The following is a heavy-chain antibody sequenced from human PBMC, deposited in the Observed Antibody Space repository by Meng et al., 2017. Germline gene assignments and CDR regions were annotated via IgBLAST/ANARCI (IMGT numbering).Heavy chain of an antibody. D-gene: IGHD1-26*01. CDR1: GFTFSDHY. CDR2: TRNKANSYTT. CDR3: ARERDRGSSSNWFDP. J-gene: IGHJ5*02. Sequence: SLKISCAASGFTFSDHYMDWVRKAPGKGLEWVGRTRNKANSYTTEYAASVKGRFTISRDDSKNSLYLQMNSLKTEDTAVYYCARERDRGSSSNWFDPWGQGTLVTVSS. V-gene: IGHV3-72*01.